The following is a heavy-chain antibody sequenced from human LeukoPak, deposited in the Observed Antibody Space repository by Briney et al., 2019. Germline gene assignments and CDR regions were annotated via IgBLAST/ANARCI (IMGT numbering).Heavy chain of an antibody. CDR1: GGSISSYY. J-gene: IGHJ6*02. D-gene: IGHD3-9*01. CDR3: ARSYYDIYYYGMDV. V-gene: IGHV4-59*01. CDR2: IYYSGST. Sequence: SETLSLTCTVSGGSISSYYCSWIRQPPGKGLEWIGYIYYSGSTNYNPSLKSRVTISVDTSKNQFSLKLSSVTAADTAVYYCARSYYDIYYYGMDVWGQGTTVTVSS.